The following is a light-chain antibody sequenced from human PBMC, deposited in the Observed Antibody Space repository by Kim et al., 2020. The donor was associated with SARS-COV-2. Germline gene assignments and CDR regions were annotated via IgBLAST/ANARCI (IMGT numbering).Light chain of an antibody. CDR1: KLGDKY. V-gene: IGLV3-1*01. CDR2: QDS. CDR3: QAWDSSWV. J-gene: IGLJ3*02. Sequence: FVSPGPTASITCSGDKLGDKYACWYQQKPGQSPVLIIYQDSKRPSGIPERFSGSNPGNTATLTISGTQAMDEADYYCQAWDSSWVFGGGTQLTVL.